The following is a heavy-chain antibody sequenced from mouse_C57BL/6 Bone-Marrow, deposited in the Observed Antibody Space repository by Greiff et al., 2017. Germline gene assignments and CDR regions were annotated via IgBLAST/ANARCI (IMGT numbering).Heavy chain of an antibody. CDR3: ARWAWYGGSRWYFDV. J-gene: IGHJ1*03. CDR2: IYPGNGGT. Sequence: QVQLQQPGAELVKPGASVKLSCKASGYTFTSYWMHWVKQRPGQGLEWIGNIYPGNGGTNYNEKFKGKATLTVDKSSSTAYMQLSSLTSEDSAVYYCARWAWYGGSRWYFDVWGTGTTVTVSS. V-gene: IGHV1-53*01. CDR1: GYTFTSYW. D-gene: IGHD1-1*01.